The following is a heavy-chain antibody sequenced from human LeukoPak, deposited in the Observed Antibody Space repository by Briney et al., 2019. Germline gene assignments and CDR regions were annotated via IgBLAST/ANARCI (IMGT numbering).Heavy chain of an antibody. CDR1: GGSISSSSYS. Sequence: SETLSLTCTVSGGSISSSSYSWGWIRQPPGKGLEWIGYIYYSESTYYKPSLKSRVTISVDTSKNQFSLKLSSVTAADTAVYYCARGGYYGSGNDFRFDPWGQGTLVTVSS. CDR3: ARGGYYGSGNDFRFDP. V-gene: IGHV4-39*07. J-gene: IGHJ5*02. D-gene: IGHD3-10*01. CDR2: IYYSEST.